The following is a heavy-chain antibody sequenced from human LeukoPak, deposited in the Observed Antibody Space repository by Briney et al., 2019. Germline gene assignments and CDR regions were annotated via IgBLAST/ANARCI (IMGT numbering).Heavy chain of an antibody. D-gene: IGHD2-15*01. Sequence: ASVKVSCKASGYTFTGYYMHWVRRAPGQGLEWMGWINPNSGGTNYAQKFQGWVTMTRDTSISTAYMELSRLRSDDTAVYYCASAGYCSGGSCHDAFDIWGQGTMVTVSS. V-gene: IGHV1-2*04. J-gene: IGHJ3*02. CDR1: GYTFTGYY. CDR3: ASAGYCSGGSCHDAFDI. CDR2: INPNSGGT.